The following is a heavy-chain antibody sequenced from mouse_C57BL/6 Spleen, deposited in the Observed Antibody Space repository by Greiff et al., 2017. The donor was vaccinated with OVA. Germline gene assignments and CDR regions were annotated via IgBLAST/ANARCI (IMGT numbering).Heavy chain of an antibody. CDR2: ISSGGDYI. CDR3: TRDYYGSSYYFDY. D-gene: IGHD1-1*01. V-gene: IGHV5-9-1*02. Sequence: EVKLVESGEGLVKPGGSLKLSCAASGFTFSGYAMSWVRQTPEKRLEWVAYISSGGDYIYYADTVKGRFTISRDNARNTLYLQMSSLKSEDTAMYYCTRDYYGSSYYFDYWGQGTTLTVSS. CDR1: GFTFSGYA. J-gene: IGHJ2*01.